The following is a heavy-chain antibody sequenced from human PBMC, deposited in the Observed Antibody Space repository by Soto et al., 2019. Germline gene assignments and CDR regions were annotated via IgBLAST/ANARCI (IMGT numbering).Heavy chain of an antibody. Sequence: ASVKVCCEASGDTFTSYGISWALQAPGQGLEWMGWISAYNGNTNYAQKLPGRVTMTTDTSTSTAYMERRSRRSDDTAVYYGARGPPGYPGDYWGQGTLVTVSS. CDR2: ISAYNGNT. CDR1: GDTFTSYG. V-gene: IGHV1-18*01. D-gene: IGHD6-13*01. CDR3: ARGPPGYPGDY. J-gene: IGHJ4*02.